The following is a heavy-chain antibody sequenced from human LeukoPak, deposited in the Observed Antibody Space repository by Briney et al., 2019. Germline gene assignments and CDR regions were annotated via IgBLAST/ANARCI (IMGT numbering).Heavy chain of an antibody. Sequence: QPGGSLRLSCAASGFTFSSYSMNWVRQAPGKGLERVSYVSSSSSTIYYADSVKGRFTISRDNAKNSLYLQMNSLRAEDTAVYYCARDNIRGYYYMDVWGKETTVTVSS. CDR2: VSSSSSTI. CDR1: GFTFSSYS. V-gene: IGHV3-48*01. J-gene: IGHJ6*03. CDR3: ARDNIRGYYYMDV.